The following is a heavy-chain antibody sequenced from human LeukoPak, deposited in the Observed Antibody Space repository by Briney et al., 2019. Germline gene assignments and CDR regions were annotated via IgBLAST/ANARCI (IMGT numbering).Heavy chain of an antibody. CDR3: ASLTYYYDSSGYYYPF. Sequence: KPSETLSLTCTVSGGSISSYCWSWIRQPPGKGLEWIGYIYYSGSTNYNPSLKSRVTISVDTSKNQFSLKLSSVTAADTAVYYCASLTYYYDSSGYYYPFWGQGTLVTVSS. D-gene: IGHD3-22*01. J-gene: IGHJ4*02. CDR1: GGSISSYC. V-gene: IGHV4-59*01. CDR2: IYYSGST.